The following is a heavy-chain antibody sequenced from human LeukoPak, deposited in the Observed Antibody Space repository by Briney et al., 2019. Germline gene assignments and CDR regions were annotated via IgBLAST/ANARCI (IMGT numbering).Heavy chain of an antibody. J-gene: IGHJ5*02. V-gene: IGHV4-59*01. CDR2: IYYSGST. D-gene: IGHD4-17*01. Sequence: PSETLSLTCTVSGGSISSYYWSWIRQPPGKGLEWIGYIYYSGSTNYNPSLKSRVTISVDTSKNQFSLKLSSVTAADTAVYYCARDYGDYGDYVGLGWFDPWGQGTLVTVSS. CDR1: GGSISSYY. CDR3: ARDYGDYGDYVGLGWFDP.